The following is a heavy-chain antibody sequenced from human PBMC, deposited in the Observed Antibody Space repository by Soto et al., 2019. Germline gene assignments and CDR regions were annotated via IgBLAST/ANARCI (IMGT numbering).Heavy chain of an antibody. CDR1: GASIGSSY. Sequence: SETPSLTCTVSGASIGSSYWTWVGQRPGKGLEWMGYIFYSGNTNYNPSLKSRVTISVDTSKNQFSLQLNSVTAADTAVYFCARYVYGGDRDYNGLDFWGQGTLVTVSS. CDR3: ARYVYGGDRDYNGLDF. J-gene: IGHJ4*03. V-gene: IGHV4-59*08. D-gene: IGHD3-16*01. CDR2: IFYSGNT.